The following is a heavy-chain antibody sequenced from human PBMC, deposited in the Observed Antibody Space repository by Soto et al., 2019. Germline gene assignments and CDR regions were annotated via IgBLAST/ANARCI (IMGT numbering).Heavy chain of an antibody. V-gene: IGHV4-59*01. J-gene: IGHJ6*02. D-gene: IGHD2-8*01. Sequence: SETLSLTCTVSGGSISSYYWSWIRQPPGKGLEWIGYIYYSGSTNYNPSLTSRVTISVDTSKNQFSLKLSSVTAADTAVYYCARDIMGTNYYYYGMDVWGQGTTVTVSS. CDR1: GGSISSYY. CDR3: ARDIMGTNYYYYGMDV. CDR2: IYYSGST.